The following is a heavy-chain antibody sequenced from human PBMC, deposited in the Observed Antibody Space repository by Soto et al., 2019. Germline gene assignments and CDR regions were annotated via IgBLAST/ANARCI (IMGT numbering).Heavy chain of an antibody. V-gene: IGHV1-2*02. D-gene: IGHD3-16*01. CDR3: ARLFLLGAPRGGCFDL. CDR2: INPNSGGT. J-gene: IGHJ5*02. CDR1: GYTFTGYY. Sequence: ADSVKVSCKASGYTFTGYYMHWVRQAPGQGLEWMGWINPNSGGTNYAQKFQGRVTMTRDTSISAAYMELSRLRSDDTAVYYCARLFLLGAPRGGCFDLSGQGILVSVSS.